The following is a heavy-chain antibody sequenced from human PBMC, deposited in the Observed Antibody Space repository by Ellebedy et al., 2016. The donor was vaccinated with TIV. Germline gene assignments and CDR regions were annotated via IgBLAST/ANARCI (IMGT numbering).Heavy chain of an antibody. CDR3: ARDVRFGELNY. CDR1: GGSISSYF. D-gene: IGHD3-10*01. J-gene: IGHJ4*02. V-gene: IGHV4-59*01. Sequence: GSLRLXCSVSGGSISSYFWSWIRQPPGKGLEWVGYIYYNGTTNYNPSLRSRVSISIDKSKHHFSLNLRSVTASDTAVYYCARDVRFGELNYWGQGTLVTVSS. CDR2: IYYNGTT.